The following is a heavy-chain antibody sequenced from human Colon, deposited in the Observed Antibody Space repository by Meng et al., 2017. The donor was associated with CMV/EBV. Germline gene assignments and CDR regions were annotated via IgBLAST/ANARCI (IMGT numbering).Heavy chain of an antibody. CDR2: ISGTATRT. J-gene: IGHJ4*02. V-gene: IGHV3-23*01. Sequence: LSRAASGFTFSSSGMSWVLRAPGQGLEWVSGISGTATRTSSSDSRKDRFATSRDNSKNTVYLQMNSLRAEDTAVYYCAKDNGWRSAYWGQGTLVTVSS. D-gene: IGHD2-21*01. CDR1: GFTFSSSG. CDR3: AKDNGWRSAY.